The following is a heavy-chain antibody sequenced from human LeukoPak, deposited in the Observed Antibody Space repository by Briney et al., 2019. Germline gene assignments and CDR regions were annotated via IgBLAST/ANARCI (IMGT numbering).Heavy chain of an antibody. D-gene: IGHD4-23*01. CDR2: ISSSSSTI. CDR3: VYGGNYSTYYYYYMDV. J-gene: IGHJ6*03. Sequence: GGSLRLSCAASGFTFSSYSMNWLRQPPGKGREGVSYISSSSSTIYYADPVTGRFTISRDNAKNSLYLQMNSLRAEDTDVYYCVYGGNYSTYYYYYMDVWGKGTTVTVSS. CDR1: GFTFSSYS. V-gene: IGHV3-48*01.